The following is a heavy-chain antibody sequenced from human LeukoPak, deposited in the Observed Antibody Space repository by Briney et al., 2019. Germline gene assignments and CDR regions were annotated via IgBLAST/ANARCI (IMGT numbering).Heavy chain of an antibody. J-gene: IGHJ4*02. V-gene: IGHV1-58*01. CDR1: GFTFTSSA. D-gene: IGHD3-10*01. CDR2: IVVGSGNT. CDR3: AAGYSGSYYPSFDY. Sequence: GTSVKVSCKASGFTFTSSAVQWVRQARGQRLEWTGWIVVGSGNTNYAQKFQERVTITRDMSTSTAYMELSSLRSEDTAVYYCAAGYSGSYYPSFDYWGQGTLVTVSS.